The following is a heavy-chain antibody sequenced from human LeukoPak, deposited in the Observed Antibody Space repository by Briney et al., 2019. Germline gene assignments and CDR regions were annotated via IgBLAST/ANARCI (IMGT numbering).Heavy chain of an antibody. CDR3: ARDSYGGSQTDAFDI. J-gene: IGHJ3*02. D-gene: IGHD4-23*01. CDR2: ISYDGSNK. Sequence: SCKASGYTFTGYYMHWVRQAPGKGLEWVAVISYDGSNKYYADSVKGRFTISRDNSKNTLYLQMNSLRAEDTAVYYCARDSYGGSQTDAFDIWGQGIMVTVSS. CDR1: GYTFTGYY. V-gene: IGHV3-30*04.